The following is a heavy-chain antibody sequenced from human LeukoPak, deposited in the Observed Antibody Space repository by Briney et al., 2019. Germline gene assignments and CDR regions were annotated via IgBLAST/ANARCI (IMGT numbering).Heavy chain of an antibody. D-gene: IGHD3-16*02. Sequence: PSETLSLTCTVSGGSISSTNYYWGWIRQPPGKGLEWIGYIYYSGSTNYNPSLKSRVTISVDSSKNQFSLKVSSVTAADTAVYYCASGYDYVWGSYRKTPLLGAFDIWGQGTMVTVSS. CDR2: IYYSGST. J-gene: IGHJ3*02. CDR3: ASGYDYVWGSYRKTPLLGAFDI. CDR1: GGSISSTNYY. V-gene: IGHV4-61*05.